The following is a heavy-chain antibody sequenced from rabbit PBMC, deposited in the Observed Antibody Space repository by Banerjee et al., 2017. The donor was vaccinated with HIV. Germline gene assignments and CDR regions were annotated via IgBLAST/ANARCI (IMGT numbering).Heavy chain of an antibody. Sequence: QEQLKETGGGLVQPGGSLTLSCKVSGFDFNSWFMNWVRQAPGKGLEWIGYIDPVFGSTYYANWVNGRFTISKTSSTTVTLQMTSLTAADTATYFCARDPSYDDGGYFDLWGPATLVTVS. CDR2: IDPVFGST. V-gene: IGHV1S45*01. CDR1: GFDFNSWFM. J-gene: IGHJ4*01. D-gene: IGHD2-1*01. CDR3: ARDPSYDDGGYFDL.